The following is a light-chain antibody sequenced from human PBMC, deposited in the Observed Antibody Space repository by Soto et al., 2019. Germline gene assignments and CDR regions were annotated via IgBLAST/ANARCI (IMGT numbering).Light chain of an antibody. CDR2: EVT. V-gene: IGLV2-14*01. CDR3: SSYTSSNTPYV. Sequence: QSVLTQPASVSGSPGQSITISCTGSSSDVGAYNFVSWYQHHPGKAHKLILYEVTTHPSGVSSRFSGSKSGNTASLTISGLQADDEANYYCSSYTSSNTPYVFGTGTKV. CDR1: SSDVGAYNF. J-gene: IGLJ1*01.